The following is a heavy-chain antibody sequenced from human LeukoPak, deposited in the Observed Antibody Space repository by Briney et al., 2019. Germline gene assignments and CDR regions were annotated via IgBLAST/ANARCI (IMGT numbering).Heavy chain of an antibody. J-gene: IGHJ4*02. V-gene: IGHV3-9*01. CDR1: GFTFDDYA. CDR2: ISWNSGSI. Sequence: PGGSLRLSCAASGFTFDDYAMHWVRQAPGKGLEWVSGISWNSGSIGYADSVEGRFTISRDNAKNSLYLQMNSLRAEDTALYYCAKDLNDHEGFDYWGQGTLVTVSS. CDR3: AKDLNDHEGFDY. D-gene: IGHD1-14*01.